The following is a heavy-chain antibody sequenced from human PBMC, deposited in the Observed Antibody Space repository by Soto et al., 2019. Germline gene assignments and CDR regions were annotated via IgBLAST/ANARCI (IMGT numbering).Heavy chain of an antibody. V-gene: IGHV3-30-3*01. D-gene: IGHD2-2*01. J-gene: IGHJ4*02. CDR1: GFTFISYA. Sequence: PGWSLRLSCAASGFTFISYAMHWARQAPGKGLEWVAVISYDGSNKYYADSVKGRFTISRDNSKNTLYLQMNSLRAEDTAVYYCASEDIVVVPAARRLFDYWGQGTLVTVSS. CDR3: ASEDIVVVPAARRLFDY. CDR2: ISYDGSNK.